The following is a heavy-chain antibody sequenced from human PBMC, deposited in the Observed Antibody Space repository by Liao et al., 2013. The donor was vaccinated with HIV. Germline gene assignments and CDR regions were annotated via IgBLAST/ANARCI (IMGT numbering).Heavy chain of an antibody. D-gene: IGHD3-16*01. CDR1: GGSISNYY. CDR3: ARGFRLRLGLVDY. CDR2: INRSGST. Sequence: QVPLQESGPGLVKPSETLSLTCTVSGGSISNYYWSWIRQSPGKGLEWIGEINRSGSTNYNPSLKSRVTISVETSKNQFSLKLSSVTAADTAVYYCARGFRLRLGLVDYWGQGTLVTVSS. V-gene: IGHV4-59*12. J-gene: IGHJ4*02.